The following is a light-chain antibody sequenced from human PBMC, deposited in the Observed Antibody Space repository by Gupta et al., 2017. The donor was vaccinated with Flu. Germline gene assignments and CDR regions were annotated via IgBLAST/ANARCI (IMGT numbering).Light chain of an antibody. J-gene: IGKJ2*03. V-gene: IGKV4-1*01. CDR1: QSVLYSSNNKNY. CDR2: WAS. CDR3: QQYYSTPYS. Sequence: INCKSSQSVLYSSNNKNYLAWYQQKPGQPPKLLIYWASTRESGVPDRFSGSGSGTDFTLTISSLQAEDVAVYYCQQYYSTPYSFGQGTKLEIK.